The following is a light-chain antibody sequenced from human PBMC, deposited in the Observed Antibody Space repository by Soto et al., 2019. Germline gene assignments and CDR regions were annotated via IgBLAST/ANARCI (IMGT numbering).Light chain of an antibody. CDR1: RSDIGSNF. Sequence: QSVLSQPPSASGTPGQTVIISCSGSRSDIGSNFVNWYQPLPGTAPKLLIYNSNQRPSGVPDRFSGSKSGTSASLAISGLQSEDEADYYCAAWDDSLTGPVFGTGTKVTVL. J-gene: IGLJ1*01. CDR2: NSN. CDR3: AAWDDSLTGPV. V-gene: IGLV1-44*01.